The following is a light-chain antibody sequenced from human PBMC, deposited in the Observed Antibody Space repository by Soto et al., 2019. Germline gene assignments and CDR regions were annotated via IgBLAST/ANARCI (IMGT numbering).Light chain of an antibody. V-gene: IGLV2-14*03. Sequence: QSVLTQPASVSGSLGQSITISCTGTSSDVGGYNYVSWYQQHPGQAPKLMIFDVINRPSGISDRFSGSKSDNTASLTISGLQAEDEAKNNCPSNTSRSPLVFGGGPKLTV. CDR1: SSDVGGYNY. J-gene: IGLJ2*01. CDR3: PSNTSRSPLV. CDR2: DVI.